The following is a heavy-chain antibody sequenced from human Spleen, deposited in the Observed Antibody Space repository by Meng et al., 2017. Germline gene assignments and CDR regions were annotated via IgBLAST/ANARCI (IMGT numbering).Heavy chain of an antibody. CDR2: IGHSGTT. D-gene: IGHD6-19*01. J-gene: IGHJ5*02. CDR1: GGSISTSGYY. V-gene: IGHV4-39*01. Sequence: QPQLQESGPGLVKPSEALSLTRRVSGGSISTSGYYWGWIRQPPGKGLEWIGSIGHSGTTYYTPSLRRRVTVSIDTSKNQFSLEVTSVTAADTAVYYCVRSSGWVRTGFDPWGQGTLVTVSS. CDR3: VRSSGWVRTGFDP.